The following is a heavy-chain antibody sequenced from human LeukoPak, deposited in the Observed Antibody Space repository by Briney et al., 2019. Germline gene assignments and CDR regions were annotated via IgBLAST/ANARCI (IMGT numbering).Heavy chain of an antibody. Sequence: SETLSLTCAVYGGSFNGYYWSWIRQPPGKGLEWIGEINHSGSTNYNPSLKSRVTISVDTSKNQFSLKLSSVTAADTAVYYCARGMDRYSSSWYGSGPYYYGMDVWGQGTTVTVSS. CDR2: INHSGST. J-gene: IGHJ6*02. V-gene: IGHV4-34*01. D-gene: IGHD6-13*01. CDR1: GGSFNGYY. CDR3: ARGMDRYSSSWYGSGPYYYGMDV.